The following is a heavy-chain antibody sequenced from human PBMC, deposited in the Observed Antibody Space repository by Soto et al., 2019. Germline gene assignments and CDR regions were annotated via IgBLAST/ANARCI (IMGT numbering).Heavy chain of an antibody. Sequence: QVQLVESGGGVVQPGRSLRLSCAASGFTFSSYGMHWVRQAPGKGLEWVAVIWYDGSNKYYADSVKGRFTISRDNSKNTLYLQMNSLGAEDTVVYYCARDHDGNFQRNRWYFDLWGRGTLVTVSS. CDR3: ARDHDGNFQRNRWYFDL. CDR1: GFTFSSYG. D-gene: IGHD1-7*01. CDR2: IWYDGSNK. V-gene: IGHV3-33*01. J-gene: IGHJ2*01.